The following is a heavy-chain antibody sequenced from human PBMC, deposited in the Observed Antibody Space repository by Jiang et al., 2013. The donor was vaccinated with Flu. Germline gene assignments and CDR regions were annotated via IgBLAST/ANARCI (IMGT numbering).Heavy chain of an antibody. J-gene: IGHJ4*02. V-gene: IGHV1-69*04. Sequence: SGAEVKKPGSSVKVSCKASGGTFGSYTISWVRQAPGQGLEWMGRIIPILGIANYAQKFQGRVTITADKSTSTAYMELSSLRSEDTAVYYCALRTMATPWDYWGQGTLVTVSS. D-gene: IGHD5-24*01. CDR1: GGTFGSYT. CDR3: ALRTMATPWDY. CDR2: IIPILGIA.